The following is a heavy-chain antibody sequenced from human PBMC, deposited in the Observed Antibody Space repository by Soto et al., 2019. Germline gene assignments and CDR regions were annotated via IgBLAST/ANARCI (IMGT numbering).Heavy chain of an antibody. CDR2: ISSSSRTI. Sequence: EVQLVESGGGLVQPGGSLRLSCAASGFTFSGYSMNWVRQAPGKGPEWVSYISSSSRTIYYADSVKGRFTISRDNANNSLYPQTNSLRDEDTAVYYCARDIGCSGGSCYDYGMDVWGQGTTVTVSS. D-gene: IGHD2-15*01. J-gene: IGHJ6*02. CDR1: GFTFSGYS. CDR3: ARDIGCSGGSCYDYGMDV. V-gene: IGHV3-48*02.